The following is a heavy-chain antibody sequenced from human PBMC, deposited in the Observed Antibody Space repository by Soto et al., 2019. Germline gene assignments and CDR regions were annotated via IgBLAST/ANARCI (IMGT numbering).Heavy chain of an antibody. D-gene: IGHD2-2*01. Sequence: QVQLQESGPGLVKPSQTLSLTCTISGGSISSGGYYWSWIRQHPGKGLEWIGYIYYSGSTYYNPYLTCRVTIAVDPPKNQFSLKLSSVTAADTAVYYCARESSPLGYCSSTSCFGFDPWGQGTLVTVSS. J-gene: IGHJ5*02. CDR2: IYYSGST. V-gene: IGHV4-31*03. CDR3: ARESSPLGYCSSTSCFGFDP. CDR1: GGSISSGGYY.